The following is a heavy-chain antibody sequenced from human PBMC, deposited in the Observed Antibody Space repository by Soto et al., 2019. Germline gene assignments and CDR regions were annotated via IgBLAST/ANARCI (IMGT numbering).Heavy chain of an antibody. CDR1: GGSISSGGYY. J-gene: IGHJ4*02. CDR3: ARVEMATIGY. V-gene: IGHV4-31*03. CDR2: IYYSGST. Sequence: SETLSLTCTVSGGSISSGGYYWRWIRQHPGKGLEWIGYIYYSGSTYYNPSLKSRVTISVDTSKNQFSLKLSSVTAADTAVYYCARVEMATIGYWGQGTLVTVSS. D-gene: IGHD5-12*01.